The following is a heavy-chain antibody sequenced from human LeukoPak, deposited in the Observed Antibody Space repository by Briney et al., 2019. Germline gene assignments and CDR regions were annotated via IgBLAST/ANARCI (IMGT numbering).Heavy chain of an antibody. CDR3: AREGGYNDIFDY. V-gene: IGHV3-7*01. CDR1: GFIFSSYS. J-gene: IGHJ4*02. Sequence: PGGSLRLSCAASGFIFSSYSMSWVRQAPGKGLEWVANIKQDGSEKYYVDSVKGRFTISRDNAKNSLYLQMNSLRAEDTAVYYCAREGGYNDIFDYWGQGTLVTVSS. CDR2: IKQDGSEK. D-gene: IGHD5-24*01.